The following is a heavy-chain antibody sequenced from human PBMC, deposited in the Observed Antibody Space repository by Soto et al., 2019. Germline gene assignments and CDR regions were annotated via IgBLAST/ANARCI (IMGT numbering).Heavy chain of an antibody. J-gene: IGHJ4*02. D-gene: IGHD5-18*01. CDR1: GGSISSGGYY. CDR2: IYYSGST. Sequence: SETLSLTCTVSGGSISSGGYYWSWIRQHPGKGLEWIGYIYYSGSTYYNPSLKSRVTISVDTSKNQFSLKLSSVTAADTAVYYCARSADTAMGLDYWGQGTLVTVSS. CDR3: ARSADTAMGLDY. V-gene: IGHV4-31*03.